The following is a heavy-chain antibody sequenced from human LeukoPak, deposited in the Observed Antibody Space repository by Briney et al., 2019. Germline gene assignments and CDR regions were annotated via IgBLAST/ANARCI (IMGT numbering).Heavy chain of an antibody. Sequence: GASVKVSCKASGYTFTGYYIHWVRQAPGQGLEWMGWINPNSGGTNYAQKLQGRVTMTRDTSISTAYMELSRLRSDDTAVYYCARDVGEYCSSTSCYASDYWGQGTLVTVSS. CDR1: GYTFTGYY. CDR3: ARDVGEYCSSTSCYASDY. D-gene: IGHD2-2*01. V-gene: IGHV1-2*02. J-gene: IGHJ4*02. CDR2: INPNSGGT.